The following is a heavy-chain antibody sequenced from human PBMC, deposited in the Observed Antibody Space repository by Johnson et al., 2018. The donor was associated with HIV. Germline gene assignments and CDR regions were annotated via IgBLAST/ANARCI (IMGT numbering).Heavy chain of an antibody. V-gene: IGHV3-11*04. CDR1: GFTFCDYY. CDR3: AKEAGHSSVSLIVLFVFDI. J-gene: IGHJ3*02. D-gene: IGHD6-19*01. CDR2: ICSSGSTI. Sequence: QVQVVESGGGLVKPGGSLRLSCAASGFTFCDYYMSWIRQAPGKGLEWVSYICSSGSTIYYADSVQGRFTISRDNSQNTLYLQMDSLRAEDRAVYYCAKEAGHSSVSLIVLFVFDIRGQGTMVTGSS.